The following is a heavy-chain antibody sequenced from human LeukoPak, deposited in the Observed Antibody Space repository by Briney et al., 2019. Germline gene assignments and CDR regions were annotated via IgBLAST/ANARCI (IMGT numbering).Heavy chain of an antibody. J-gene: IGHJ4*02. CDR3: TRHVTMSSGWAYDY. Sequence: GGSLRFSCAAYGFTVSSNFMSWVRQAPGKGLEWVSVIYSGGSTYYADSVKGRFTISRDDSQSTAYLQMNSLKTEDTAVYYCTRHVTMSSGWAYDYWGQGILVIVSS. CDR2: IYSGGST. D-gene: IGHD6-19*01. V-gene: IGHV3-66*04. CDR1: GFTVSSNF.